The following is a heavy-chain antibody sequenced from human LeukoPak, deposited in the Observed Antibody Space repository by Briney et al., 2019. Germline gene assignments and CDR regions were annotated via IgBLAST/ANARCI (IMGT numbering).Heavy chain of an antibody. J-gene: IGHJ4*02. CDR3: AREGEGDY. D-gene: IGHD3-16*01. CDR2: ISYDGSNK. V-gene: IGHV3-30*04. CDR1: GFTFSSYA. Sequence: RPGGSLRLSCAASGFTFSSYAMHWVRQAPGKGLEWVAVISYDGSNKYYADSVKGRFTISRDNSKNTLYLQMNSLRAEDTAVYYCAREGEGDYWGQGTLVTVSS.